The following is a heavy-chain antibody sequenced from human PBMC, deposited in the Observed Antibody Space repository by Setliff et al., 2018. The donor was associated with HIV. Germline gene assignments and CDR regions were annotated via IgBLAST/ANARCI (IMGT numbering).Heavy chain of an antibody. CDR2: IHYDGGT. V-gene: IGHV4-39*07. J-gene: IGHJ5*02. CDR3: ARYHYGVDWFDP. D-gene: IGHD3-10*01. Sequence: SETLSLTCTVSGGSFSSKSVYWAWIRQPPGQGLEWIGSIHYDGGTYHNPSLKSRVHISIDTSKSEFSLKVNSVTAADTAVYFCARYHYGVDWFDPWGRGTLVTVSS. CDR1: GGSFSSKSVY.